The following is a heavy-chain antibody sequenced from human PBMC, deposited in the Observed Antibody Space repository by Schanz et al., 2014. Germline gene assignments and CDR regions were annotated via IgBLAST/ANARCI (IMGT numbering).Heavy chain of an antibody. CDR3: AKIGYGGLLNYYIDH. Sequence: QIQLVESGGGVVQPGTSLRLSCTISGFSFSRYGMHWVRQAPGKGLEWVAVISSDETVTYYVESVKGRFTISRDNSKHSLYLQMSSLKNEDTAVYYGAKIGYGGLLNYYIDHWGQGTLVTVSS. D-gene: IGHD5-18*01. J-gene: IGHJ4*02. CDR2: ISSDETVT. CDR1: GFSFSRYG. V-gene: IGHV3-30*18.